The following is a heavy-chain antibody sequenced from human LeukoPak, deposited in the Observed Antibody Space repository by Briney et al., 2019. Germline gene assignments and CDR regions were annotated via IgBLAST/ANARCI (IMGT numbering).Heavy chain of an antibody. CDR3: ARALRAHYYYGMDV. V-gene: IGHV3-30*04. J-gene: IGHJ6*04. CDR2: ISYGGSNK. Sequence: GRSLRLSCAASGFTFSSYAMHWVRQAPGKGLEWVAVISYGGSNKYYADSVKGRFTISRDNSKNTLYLQMNSLRAEDTAVYYCARALRAHYYYGMDVWGKGTTVTVSS. CDR1: GFTFSSYA.